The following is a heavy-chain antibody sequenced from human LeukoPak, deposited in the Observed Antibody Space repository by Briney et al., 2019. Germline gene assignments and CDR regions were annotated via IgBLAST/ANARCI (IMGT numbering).Heavy chain of an antibody. CDR1: GFTFSTYW. Sequence: GGSLRLSCAASGFTFSTYWMTWVRQAPGKGLEWVSSISSSSSYIYYADSVMGRFTISRDNAKNSLYLQTNSLRAEDTAVYYCARAPERYCSGGSCYSRDAFDIWGQGTMVTVSS. CDR2: ISSSSSYI. D-gene: IGHD2-15*01. V-gene: IGHV3-21*01. CDR3: ARAPERYCSGGSCYSRDAFDI. J-gene: IGHJ3*02.